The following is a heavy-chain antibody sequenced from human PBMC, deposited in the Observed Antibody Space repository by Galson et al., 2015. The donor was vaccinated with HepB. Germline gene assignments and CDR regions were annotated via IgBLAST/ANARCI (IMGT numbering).Heavy chain of an antibody. CDR2: ISGSGHST. J-gene: IGHJ5*02. D-gene: IGHD3-16*01. CDR3: AIEKSMNTINKGFDA. V-gene: IGHV3-23*01. Sequence: SLRLSCAAAGFTFSNYGMAWVRQAPGKGMEWVSTISGSGHSTVYADSVMGRFTISRDNSKDTLYVQMNRLRVDDTAVYYCAIEKSMNTINKGFDAWGQGALVTVS. CDR1: GFTFSNYG.